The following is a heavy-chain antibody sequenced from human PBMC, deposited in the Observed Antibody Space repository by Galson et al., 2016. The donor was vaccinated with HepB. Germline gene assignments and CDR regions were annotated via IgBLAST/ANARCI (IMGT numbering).Heavy chain of an antibody. CDR1: GGPISSSSYY. CDR2: IYYSGST. CDR3: ARRFRYTYGPPYGMDV. Sequence: ETLSLTCTVSGGPISSSSYYWGWIRQPPGKGLEWIGSIYYSGSTYYNPSLQSRVTISVDTSKNQFSLKMSSVTAADTAVYYCARRFRYTYGPPYGMDVWGQGTTVTVSS. V-gene: IGHV4-39*01. D-gene: IGHD5-18*01. J-gene: IGHJ6*02.